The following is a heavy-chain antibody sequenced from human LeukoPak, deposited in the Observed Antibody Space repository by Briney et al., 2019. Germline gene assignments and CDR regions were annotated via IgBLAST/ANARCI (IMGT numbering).Heavy chain of an antibody. CDR2: IKQDGSEK. D-gene: IGHD2-15*01. Sequence: GGSLRLSCAASGFTFTNSWMTWVRQAPGKGLEWVANIKQDGSEKHYVDSVEGRFTISRDNAKNSLSLQMNSLRVEDTAVYYCARDRAAKYWGRGTLVTVSS. V-gene: IGHV3-7*03. CDR1: GFTFTNSW. J-gene: IGHJ4*02. CDR3: ARDRAAKY.